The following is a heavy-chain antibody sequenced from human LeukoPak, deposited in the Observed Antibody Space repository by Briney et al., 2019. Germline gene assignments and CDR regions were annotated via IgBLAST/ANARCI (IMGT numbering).Heavy chain of an antibody. Sequence: SETLSLTCAVHGVSFSSYSWTWIRQSPGKGLEWIGEISHTGSTIYKPSLNSRVTISVDTSKNQISLNLTSVTAADTAVYYCARVRGAAAGTDYWGQGTLVTVSS. V-gene: IGHV4-34*01. CDR2: ISHTGST. CDR1: GVSFSSYS. D-gene: IGHD6-13*01. J-gene: IGHJ4*02. CDR3: ARVRGAAAGTDY.